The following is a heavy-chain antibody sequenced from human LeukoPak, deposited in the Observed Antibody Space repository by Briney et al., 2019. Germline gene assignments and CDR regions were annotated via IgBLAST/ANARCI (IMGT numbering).Heavy chain of an antibody. CDR2: ISGSGGST. CDR1: GFTFSNYW. J-gene: IGHJ4*02. CDR3: ASSPGADIGPLDY. Sequence: GGSLRLSCAASGFTFSNYWMSWVRRAPGKGLGWVSSISGSGGSTYYADSVKGRFTISRDNSKNTLYLQMNSLRADETAVYYCASSPGADIGPLDYWGQGTLVTVSS. D-gene: IGHD4/OR15-4a*01. V-gene: IGHV3-23*01.